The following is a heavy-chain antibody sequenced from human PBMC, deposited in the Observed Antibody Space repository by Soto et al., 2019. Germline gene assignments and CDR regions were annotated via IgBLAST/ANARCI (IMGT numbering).Heavy chain of an antibody. J-gene: IGHJ6*02. CDR3: ACLFSGYDSTPYGIDV. Sequence: GASVKVSCKASGYTFTSYGISWVRQAPGQGLEWMGWISAYNGNTNYAQKLQGRVTMTTDTSTSTAYMELRSLRSDDTAVYYCACLFSGYDSTPYGIDVCSQGTAVTVSS. CDR1: GYTFTSYG. CDR2: ISAYNGNT. D-gene: IGHD5-12*01. V-gene: IGHV1-18*01.